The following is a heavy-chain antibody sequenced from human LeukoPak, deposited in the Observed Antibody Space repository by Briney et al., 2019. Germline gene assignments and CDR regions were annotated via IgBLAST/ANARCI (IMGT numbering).Heavy chain of an antibody. CDR2: IYYSGST. Sequence: PSENLSLNCTVSGGSISSSGHYWGWSRQPPGKGLEWIGNIYYSGSTYYNQSLKSRVTTSVDPSKNQFSLKLSSVTAADTAVYYCARQTQQWLVRSFVRDYYYMDVWGKGTTVTISS. CDR3: ARQTQQWLVRSFVRDYYYMDV. D-gene: IGHD6-19*01. J-gene: IGHJ6*03. V-gene: IGHV4-39*01. CDR1: GGSISSSGHY.